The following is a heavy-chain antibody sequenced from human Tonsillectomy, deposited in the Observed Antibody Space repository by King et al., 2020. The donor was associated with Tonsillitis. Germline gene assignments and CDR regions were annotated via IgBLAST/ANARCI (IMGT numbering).Heavy chain of an antibody. J-gene: IGHJ4*02. D-gene: IGHD3-22*01. V-gene: IGHV3-21*01. CDR2: ISSSSYI. CDR1: GFTFSSYT. Sequence: VQLVESGGGLVKPGGSLRLSCAASGFTFSSYTMNWVRQAPGKGLEWVSSISSSSYIYYADSVKGRFTISRDNAKNSLFLQMNSLRAEDTAMYYCAGLAMRSSALFYWGQGTLVTVSS. CDR3: AGLAMRSSALFY.